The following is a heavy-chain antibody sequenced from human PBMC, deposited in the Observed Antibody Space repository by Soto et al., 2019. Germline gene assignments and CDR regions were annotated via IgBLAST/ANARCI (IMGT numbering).Heavy chain of an antibody. Sequence: SETLSLTCAVYGGSFSDYYWTCIRQSPERGLEWVGEINLNGYTKYSPSLQSRVTLSVGTTKKQVSLRLSSVTASDTAVYYCARGAWDNSHYYFFDFWGQGIQVTVS. D-gene: IGHD3-22*01. J-gene: IGHJ4*02. CDR1: GGSFSDYY. CDR3: ARGAWDNSHYYFFDF. CDR2: INLNGYT. V-gene: IGHV4-34*01.